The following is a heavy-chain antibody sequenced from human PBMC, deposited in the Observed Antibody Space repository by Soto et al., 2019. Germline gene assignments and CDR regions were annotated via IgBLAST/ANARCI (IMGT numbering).Heavy chain of an antibody. Sequence: ASVKVSCKASGYTFTSYYMHWVRQAPGQGLEWMGIINPSGGSTSYARKFQGRVTMTRDTSTSTVYMELSSLRSEDTAVYYCARVTDYYDSSGYYYFDYWGQGTLVTVSS. CDR3: ARVTDYYDSSGYYYFDY. J-gene: IGHJ4*02. CDR1: GYTFTSYY. CDR2: INPSGGST. V-gene: IGHV1-46*01. D-gene: IGHD3-22*01.